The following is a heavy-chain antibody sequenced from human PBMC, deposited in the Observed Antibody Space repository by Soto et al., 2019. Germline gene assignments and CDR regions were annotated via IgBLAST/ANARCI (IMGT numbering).Heavy chain of an antibody. CDR1: GYTFTHYY. CDR2: INPASGST. Sequence: QVQLVQSGAEVKKPGASVKLCCRTSGYTFTHYYIHWVRQAPGQGLEWLAIINPASGSTNYAQDFQGRVTLTMVTSTTTVYMELSGLRAEDTSIFFCARDLAAGDYWRQGTLVTVSS. V-gene: IGHV1-46*01. D-gene: IGHD6-13*01. J-gene: IGHJ4*02. CDR3: ARDLAAGDY.